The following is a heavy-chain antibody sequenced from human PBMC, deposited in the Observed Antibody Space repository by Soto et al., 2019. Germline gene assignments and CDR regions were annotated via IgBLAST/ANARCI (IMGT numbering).Heavy chain of an antibody. V-gene: IGHV4-4*07. CDR2: IYDTGTT. CDR1: CASIIGFY. Sequence: PSETLSLTCTFSCASIIGFYWSWIRKSAGKGLEWIGRIYDTGTTDYNPSLKSRVMMSVDTSKKQFSLKLRSVTAADTAVYYCVRDGTKTLRDWFDPWGQGISVTVSS. D-gene: IGHD1-1*01. CDR3: VRDGTKTLRDWFDP. J-gene: IGHJ5*02.